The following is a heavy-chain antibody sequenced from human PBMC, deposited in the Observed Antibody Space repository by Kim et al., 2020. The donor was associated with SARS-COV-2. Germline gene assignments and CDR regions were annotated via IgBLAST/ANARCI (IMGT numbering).Heavy chain of an antibody. Sequence: SETLSLTCTVSGGSISSSSYYWGWIRQPPGKGLEWIGSIYYSGSTYYNPSLKSRVTISVDTSKNQFSLKLSSVTAADTAVYYCARHEYSSSGDFDPWGQGTLVTVSS. CDR1: GGSISSSSYY. V-gene: IGHV4-39*01. J-gene: IGHJ5*02. CDR2: IYYSGST. D-gene: IGHD6-13*01. CDR3: ARHEYSSSGDFDP.